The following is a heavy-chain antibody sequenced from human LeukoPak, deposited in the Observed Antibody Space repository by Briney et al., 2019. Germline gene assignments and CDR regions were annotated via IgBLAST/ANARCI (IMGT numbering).Heavy chain of an antibody. J-gene: IGHJ4*02. Sequence: ASVKVSCKASGYTFTGYYMHWVRQAPGQGLEWMGWINPNSGGTNYAQKFQGRVTMTRDTSISTAYMELSRLRSDDTAVYYCARRNENCSSTSCYWEFDYWGQGTLVTVSS. CDR3: ARRNENCSSTSCYWEFDY. CDR2: INPNSGGT. CDR1: GYTFTGYY. V-gene: IGHV1-2*02. D-gene: IGHD2-2*01.